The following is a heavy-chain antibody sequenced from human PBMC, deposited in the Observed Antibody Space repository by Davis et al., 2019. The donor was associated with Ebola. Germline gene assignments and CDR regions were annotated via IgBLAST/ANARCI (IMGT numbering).Heavy chain of an antibody. CDR2: IYYSGST. Sequence: PGGSLRLSCTVSGGSISSYYWSWIRQPPGKGLEWIGYIYYSGSTNYNPSLKSRVTISVDTSKNQFSLKLSSVTAADTAVYYCARQRGYADYWGQGTLVTVSS. D-gene: IGHD5-18*01. V-gene: IGHV4-59*08. CDR1: GGSISSYY. CDR3: ARQRGYADY. J-gene: IGHJ4*02.